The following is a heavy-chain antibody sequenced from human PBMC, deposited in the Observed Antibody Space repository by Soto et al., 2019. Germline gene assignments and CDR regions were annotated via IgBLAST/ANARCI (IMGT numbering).Heavy chain of an antibody. CDR2: INGGNGNT. Sequence: GASVKVSCKASGNTVPNYAIDWVRQAPGQRLEGMGWINGGNGNTYYSEDFQGRVTFTRDTSAGTVYMQLSSLTSEDTAVYYCARDDSGFSGSHYIDYFNYWGQGALVTVSS. V-gene: IGHV1-3*01. D-gene: IGHD1-26*01. J-gene: IGHJ4*02. CDR1: GNTVPNYA. CDR3: ARDDSGFSGSHYIDYFNY.